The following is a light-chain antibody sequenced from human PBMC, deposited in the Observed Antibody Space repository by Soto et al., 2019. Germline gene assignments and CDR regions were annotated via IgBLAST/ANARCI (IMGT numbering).Light chain of an antibody. CDR1: QTISSG. CDR3: QHYNSYSEA. CDR2: KAS. J-gene: IGKJ1*01. Sequence: DIQMTQSPSTRFGSVGDRFTITCRASQTISSGLAWYQQKPGKAPKLLIYKASTLKSGVPSRFSGSGSGTEFTLTISSLQPDDFATYYCQHYNSYSEAFGQGTKVELK. V-gene: IGKV1-5*03.